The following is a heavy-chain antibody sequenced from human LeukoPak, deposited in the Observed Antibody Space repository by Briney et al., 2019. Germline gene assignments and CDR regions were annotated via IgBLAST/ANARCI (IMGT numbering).Heavy chain of an antibody. V-gene: IGHV1-69*04. CDR2: IIPIFGIA. CDR3: ARVAYSSSPYFDY. CDR1: GGTFSSYA. Sequence: ASVKVSCKASGGTFSSYAISWVRQAPGQGLEWMGRIIPIFGIANYAQKFQGRVTITADKSTSAAYMELSSLRSEDTAVYYCARVAYSSSPYFDYWGQGTLVTVSS. D-gene: IGHD6-13*01. J-gene: IGHJ4*02.